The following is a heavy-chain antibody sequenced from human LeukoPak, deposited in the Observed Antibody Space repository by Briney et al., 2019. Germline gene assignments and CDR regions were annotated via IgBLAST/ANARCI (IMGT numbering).Heavy chain of an antibody. Sequence: GGSLRLSCAASGSTFSSYSINWVSQPPGKGRGWVSALSGDSRYIYYADSVKGRFTISRDNAKNSLYLQMNNLRVEDAAVYYCARGPTVLVGYCSSSSCQADYWGQGTLVTVSS. CDR1: GSTFSSYS. CDR2: LSGDSRYI. CDR3: ARGPTVLVGYCSSSSCQADY. D-gene: IGHD2-2*01. J-gene: IGHJ4*02. V-gene: IGHV3-21*01.